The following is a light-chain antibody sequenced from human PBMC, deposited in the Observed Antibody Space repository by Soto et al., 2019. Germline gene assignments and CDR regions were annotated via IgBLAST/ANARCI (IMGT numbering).Light chain of an antibody. CDR1: QSISSW. V-gene: IGKV1-5*01. CDR3: QQHNNYWT. J-gene: IGKJ1*01. Sequence: DIQMTQSPSTLSASVGDRFTITCRASQSISSWLAWYQQKPGKAPKLLIYDASSLESGVPSRFSGSGSATEFTLTISSLQPDDFATYYCQQHNNYWTFGQGTKVDIK. CDR2: DAS.